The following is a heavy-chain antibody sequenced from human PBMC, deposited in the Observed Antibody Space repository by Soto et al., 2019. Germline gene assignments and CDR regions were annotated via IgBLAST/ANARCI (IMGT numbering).Heavy chain of an antibody. Sequence: ASVKVSCKACGYSFTSYGISWVRQAPGQGLEWMGWISAYNGNTNYAQKLQGRVTMTTDTSTSTAYMELRSLRSDDTAVYYCARLTIAVAGCRFDYWGQGTLVTVSS. CDR3: ARLTIAVAGCRFDY. V-gene: IGHV1-18*01. D-gene: IGHD6-19*01. CDR2: ISAYNGNT. J-gene: IGHJ4*02. CDR1: GYSFTSYG.